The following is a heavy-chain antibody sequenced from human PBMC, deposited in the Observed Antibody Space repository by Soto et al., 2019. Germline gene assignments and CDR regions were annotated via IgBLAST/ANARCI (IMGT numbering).Heavy chain of an antibody. CDR3: ARDRRVRTYYYYGMDV. V-gene: IGHV4-61*01. CDR2: IYYSGST. D-gene: IGHD1-7*01. J-gene: IGHJ6*02. CDR1: GGSVSSGSYY. Sequence: PSETLSLTCTVSGGSVSSGSYYLTWTRQPPGKGLEWIGYIYYSGSTNYNPSLKSRVTISVDTSKNQFSLKLSSVTAADTAVYYCARDRRVRTYYYYGMDVWGQGTTVTVSS.